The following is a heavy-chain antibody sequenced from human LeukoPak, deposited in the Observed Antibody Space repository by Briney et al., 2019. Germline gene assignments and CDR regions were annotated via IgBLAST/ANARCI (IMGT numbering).Heavy chain of an antibody. V-gene: IGHV5-51*01. J-gene: IGHJ6*02. CDR1: GYSFTNYW. CDR2: IYPGDSDT. D-gene: IGHD5-12*01. Sequence: GESLKISCKGSGYSFTNYWIGWVRQMPGKGLEWMGLIYPGDSDTRYSPSFQGQVTISADKSISTAYLQWSSLKASDTAMYYCARHGSGYAKTDYYYYGMDVWGQGTTVTVSS. CDR3: ARHGSGYAKTDYYYYGMDV.